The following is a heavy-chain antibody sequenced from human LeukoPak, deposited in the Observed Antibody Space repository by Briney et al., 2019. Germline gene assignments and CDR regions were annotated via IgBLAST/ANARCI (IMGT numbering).Heavy chain of an antibody. V-gene: IGHV1-69*13. CDR2: IIPIFGTA. D-gene: IGHD6-13*01. CDR3: ASHVGVAAAGTLGYYYGMDV. Sequence: SVKVSGKASGGTFSSYAISWVRQAPGQGLEWMGGIIPIFGTANYAQKFQGRVTITADESTSTAYMELSSLRSEDTAVYYCASHVGVAAAGTLGYYYGMDVWGQGTTVTVSS. CDR1: GGTFSSYA. J-gene: IGHJ6*02.